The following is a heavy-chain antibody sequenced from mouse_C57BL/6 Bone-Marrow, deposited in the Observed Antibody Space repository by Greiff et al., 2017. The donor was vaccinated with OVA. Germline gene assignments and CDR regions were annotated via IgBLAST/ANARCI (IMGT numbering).Heavy chain of an antibody. CDR3: VRGQLRLRGYYYAMDY. CDR1: GFTFNTYA. J-gene: IGHJ4*01. Sequence: EVKLVESGGGLVQPKGSLKLSCAASGFTFNTYAMHWVRQAPGKGLEWVARIRSKSSNYATYYADSVKDRFTISRDDSQSMLYLQMNNLKTEDTAMYYCVRGQLRLRGYYYAMDYWGQGTSVTVSS. D-gene: IGHD3-2*02. CDR2: IRSKSSNYAT. V-gene: IGHV10-3*01.